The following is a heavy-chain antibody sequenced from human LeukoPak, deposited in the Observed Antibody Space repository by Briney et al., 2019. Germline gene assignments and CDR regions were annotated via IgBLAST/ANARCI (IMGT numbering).Heavy chain of an antibody. J-gene: IGHJ5*02. D-gene: IGHD3-10*01. CDR1: GYTFTSYD. V-gene: IGHV1-8*01. Sequence: ASVKVSCKASGYTFTSYDINWVRQATGQGLEWMGWMNPNSGNTGYAQKFQGRVTMTRNTSISTAYMELSSLRSEDTAVYYCARYRPITMVRGVIIGFDPWGQGTLVTVSS. CDR2: MNPNSGNT. CDR3: ARYRPITMVRGVIIGFDP.